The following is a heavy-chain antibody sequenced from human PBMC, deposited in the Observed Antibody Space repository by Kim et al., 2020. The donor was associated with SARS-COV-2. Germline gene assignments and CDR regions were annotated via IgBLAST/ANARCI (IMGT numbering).Heavy chain of an antibody. CDR3: AKGMAPIAAAGTSWFDP. CDR1: GFTFSTYA. V-gene: IGHV3-23*01. J-gene: IGHJ5*02. D-gene: IGHD6-13*01. Sequence: GGSLRLSCAASGFTFSTYAMSWVRQAPGKGLECVSAISGSGGSTYYADSVKGRFTISRDISKNTLYLQMYSLRAEDTAVYYCAKGMAPIAAAGTSWFDPWGQGTPVTVSS. CDR2: ISGSGGST.